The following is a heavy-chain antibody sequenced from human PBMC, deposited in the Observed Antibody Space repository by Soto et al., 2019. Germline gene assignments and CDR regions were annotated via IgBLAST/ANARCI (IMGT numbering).Heavy chain of an antibody. CDR3: AKDSWYFDL. J-gene: IGHJ4*02. Sequence: AGGSLRLSCEASGFFFTNFWMHWVRHVPGKGLVWVARIDTSGHSTNYAESVKGRFTISRDNAKNTVSLQMNSLRVEDTGVYYCAKDSWYFDLWSQGSQVTVSS. D-gene: IGHD6-13*01. CDR2: IDTSGHST. V-gene: IGHV3-74*01. CDR1: GFFFTNFW.